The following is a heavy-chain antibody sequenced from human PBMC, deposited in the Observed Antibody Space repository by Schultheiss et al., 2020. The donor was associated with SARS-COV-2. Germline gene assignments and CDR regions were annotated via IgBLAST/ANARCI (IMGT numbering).Heavy chain of an antibody. CDR3: TTDLLRVLSGSYYPPDY. Sequence: GGSLRLSCAASGFTFSSYSMNWVRQAPGKGLEWVGRIKSKTDGGTTDYAAPVKGRFTISRDDSKNTLYLQMNSLKTEDTAVYYCTTDLLRVLSGSYYPPDYWGQGTLVTVSS. D-gene: IGHD1-26*01. V-gene: IGHV3-15*01. CDR2: IKSKTDGGTT. J-gene: IGHJ4*02. CDR1: GFTFSSYS.